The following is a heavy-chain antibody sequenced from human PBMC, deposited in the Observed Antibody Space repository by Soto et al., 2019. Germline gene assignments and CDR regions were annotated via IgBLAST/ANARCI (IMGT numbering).Heavy chain of an antibody. CDR1: GRPISSRNW. J-gene: IGHJ4*02. V-gene: IGHV4-4*02. D-gene: IGHD3-10*01. CDR3: AREPRLLIWFGELHD. CDR2: VYHSGST. Sequence: PSETLSLTFTSSGRPISSRNWSHWGRPPPRQRLEWFGEVYHSGSTNYNPSLKSRVTISVDKSKNQFSLKLSSVTAADTAVYYCAREPRLLIWFGELHDWGRGTLVTVSS.